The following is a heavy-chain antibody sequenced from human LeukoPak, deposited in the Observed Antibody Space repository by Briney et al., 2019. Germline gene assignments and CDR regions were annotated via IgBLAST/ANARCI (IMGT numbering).Heavy chain of an antibody. V-gene: IGHV3-74*01. CDR2: INSDGINT. CDR3: AKDRIAAAGTGFDY. Sequence: GGSLRLSCAASGFTFSNYWMHWVRQAPGKGLVWVSRINSDGINTSYADSVKGRFTISRDNSKNTLYLQMNSLRAEDTAVYYCAKDRIAAAGTGFDYWGQGTLVTVSS. J-gene: IGHJ4*02. CDR1: GFTFSNYW. D-gene: IGHD6-13*01.